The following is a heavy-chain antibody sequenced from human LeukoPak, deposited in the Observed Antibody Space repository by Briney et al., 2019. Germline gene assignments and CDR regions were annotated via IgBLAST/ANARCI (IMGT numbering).Heavy chain of an antibody. V-gene: IGHV1-2*02. CDR1: GYTFTGYY. CDR3: ARDEFRGYCSSTSCSPGRY. Sequence: ASVKVSCKASGYTFTGYYMHWVRQAPGQGLEWMGWINPNSGGTNYAQKFQGRVTMTRDTSISTAYMELSRLRSDDTAVYYCARDEFRGYCSSTSCSPGRYWGQGTLVTVSS. J-gene: IGHJ4*02. CDR2: INPNSGGT. D-gene: IGHD2-2*01.